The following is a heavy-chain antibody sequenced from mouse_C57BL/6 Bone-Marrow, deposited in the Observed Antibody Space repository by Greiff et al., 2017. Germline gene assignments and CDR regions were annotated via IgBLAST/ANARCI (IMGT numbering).Heavy chain of an antibody. V-gene: IGHV14-4*01. J-gene: IGHJ3*01. Sequence: DVQLQESGAELVRPGASVKLSCTASGFNFKDDYMHWVKQRPEQGLEWIGWIDPENGDTEYASKFQGKATITADTTSNTAYLQLSSLTSEDTAVYYCTCGWTYYYGSSYGFAYWGQGTLVTVSA. CDR1: GFNFKDDY. D-gene: IGHD1-1*01. CDR3: TCGWTYYYGSSYGFAY. CDR2: IDPENGDT.